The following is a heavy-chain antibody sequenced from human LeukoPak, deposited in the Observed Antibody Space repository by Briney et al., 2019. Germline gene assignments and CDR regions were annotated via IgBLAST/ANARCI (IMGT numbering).Heavy chain of an antibody. D-gene: IGHD2-15*01. J-gene: IGHJ4*02. Sequence: ASVKVSCKASGYTFTGYYMHWVRQAPGQGLEWMGWINPNSGGTNYAQKFQGRVTMTRDTSISTAYMELSSLRSEDTAVYYCARHVGIVVVVAAQPFDYWGQGTLVTVSS. CDR2: INPNSGGT. CDR1: GYTFTGYY. V-gene: IGHV1-2*02. CDR3: ARHVGIVVVVAAQPFDY.